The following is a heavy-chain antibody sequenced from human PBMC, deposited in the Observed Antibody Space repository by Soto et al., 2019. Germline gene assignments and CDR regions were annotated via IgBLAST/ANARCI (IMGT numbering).Heavy chain of an antibody. V-gene: IGHV3-53*01. CDR3: ARDASGPFDY. CDR2: IHSDGST. J-gene: IGHJ4*02. Sequence: GGSLRLSCSVAGFTVSDSMSWVRQAPGKGLECVSFIHSDGSTHYTDSVRGRFTISRDNSKNTLYLQMDRLRVDDTAVYFCARDASGPFDYWGQGTLVTVSS. CDR1: GFTVSDS. D-gene: IGHD6-19*01.